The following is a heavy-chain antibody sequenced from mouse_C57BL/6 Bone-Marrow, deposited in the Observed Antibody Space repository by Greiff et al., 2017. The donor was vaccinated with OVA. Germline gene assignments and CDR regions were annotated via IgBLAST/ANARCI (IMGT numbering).Heavy chain of an antibody. CDR1: GFSFNTYA. Sequence: DVQLVESGGGLVQPKGSLKLSCAASGFSFNTYAMNWVRQAPGKGLEWVARIRSKSNNYATYYADSVKDRFTISRDDSESMLYLQMNNLKTEDTAMYYCVGIDSSGYDYFDYWGQGTTLTVSS. CDR2: IRSKSNNYAT. J-gene: IGHJ2*01. D-gene: IGHD3-2*02. CDR3: VGIDSSGYDYFDY. V-gene: IGHV10-1*01.